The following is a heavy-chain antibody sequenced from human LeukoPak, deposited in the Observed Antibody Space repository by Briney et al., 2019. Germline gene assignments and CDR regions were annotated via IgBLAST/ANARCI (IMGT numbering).Heavy chain of an antibody. J-gene: IGHJ4*02. V-gene: IGHV3-30*02. Sequence: GGSLRLSCAASGFTFSSYGMHWVRQAPGKGLEWVAFVRYDGSNKYYADSVKGRFTFSRDNSKNTLYLQMNSPRAEDTAVYYCAKVLLTPTAYFDYWGQGTLVTVSS. CDR3: AKVLLTPTAYFDY. D-gene: IGHD1-1*01. CDR1: GFTFSSYG. CDR2: VRYDGSNK.